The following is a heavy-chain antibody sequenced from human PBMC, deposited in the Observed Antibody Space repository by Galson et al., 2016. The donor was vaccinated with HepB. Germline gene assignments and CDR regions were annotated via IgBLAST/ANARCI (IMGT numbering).Heavy chain of an antibody. Sequence: SLRLSCAASGFRFSDYNMNWVRQAPGRGLEWVAAISGSGGRTSYEDSVRGRFTISRDNSKNTLFLRMNSVGVEDTAVYFCAKKSLVAGTATYVFDNWGQGTLVTVSS. CDR2: ISGSGGRT. J-gene: IGHJ4*02. CDR3: AKKSLVAGTATYVFDN. V-gene: IGHV3-23*01. CDR1: GFRFSDYN. D-gene: IGHD6-19*01.